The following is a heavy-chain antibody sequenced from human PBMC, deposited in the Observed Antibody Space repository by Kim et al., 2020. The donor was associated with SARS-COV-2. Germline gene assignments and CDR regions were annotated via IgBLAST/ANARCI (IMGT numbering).Heavy chain of an antibody. CDR2: YI. V-gene: IGHV3-21*01. J-gene: IGHJ4*02. Sequence: YIYDADSVKGRFTISRDNAKNSLYLQMNSLRAEDTAVYYCAREGDYGDYGWGQGTLVTVSS. CDR3: AREGDYGDYG. D-gene: IGHD4-17*01.